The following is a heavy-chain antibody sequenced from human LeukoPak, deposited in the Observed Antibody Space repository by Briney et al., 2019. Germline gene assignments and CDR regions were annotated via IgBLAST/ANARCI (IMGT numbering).Heavy chain of an antibody. D-gene: IGHD2-15*01. J-gene: IGHJ6*03. Sequence: GGSLRLSCAASGFTFSSYSMNWVRQAPGKGLEWASAISGTGGSTYYADSVKGRFTISRDNSKNTLYLQMNSLRAEDTAVYYCAKLGVDGGWHYRGYLTYYYMDVWGKGTTVTISS. V-gene: IGHV3-23*01. CDR1: GFTFSSYS. CDR2: ISGTGGST. CDR3: AKLGVDGGWHYRGYLTYYYMDV.